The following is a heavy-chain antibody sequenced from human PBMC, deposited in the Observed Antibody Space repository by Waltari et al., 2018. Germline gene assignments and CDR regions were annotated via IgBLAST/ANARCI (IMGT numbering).Heavy chain of an antibody. J-gene: IGHJ6*02. CDR3: ARGSYDFWSGTRNYYYGMDV. CDR2: INHSGST. V-gene: IGHV4-34*01. Sequence: QVQLQQWGAGLLKPSETLSLTCAVYGGSFSGYYWSWIRQPPGQGLEWIGEINHSGSTNYNPSLKSRVTISVDTSKNQFSLKLSSVTAADTAVYYCARGSYDFWSGTRNYYYGMDVWGQGTTVTVSS. CDR1: GGSFSGYY. D-gene: IGHD3-3*01.